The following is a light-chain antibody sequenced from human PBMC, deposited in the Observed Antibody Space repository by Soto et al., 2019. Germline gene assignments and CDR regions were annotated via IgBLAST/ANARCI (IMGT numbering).Light chain of an antibody. V-gene: IGKV3-11*01. CDR3: QQRSNWPPTT. Sequence: IVLLLSPPPLSLSHGERATLSCRVSQSVSSYLSWYQQKPGQAPRLIIYNASNRATGSPARFRVSGSGTDIALTISIRGPEDFALDYYQQRSNWPPTTFGQGTRLEIK. J-gene: IGKJ5*01. CDR1: QSVSSY. CDR2: NAS.